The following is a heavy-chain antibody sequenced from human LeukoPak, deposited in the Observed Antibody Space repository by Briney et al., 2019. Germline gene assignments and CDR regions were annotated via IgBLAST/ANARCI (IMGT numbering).Heavy chain of an antibody. CDR2: IYYSGTT. Sequence: SETLSLTCTVSGVSISSSSYNWGWIRQPPGKGLEWIASIYYSGTTSNNPSLKSRVTISVDTSKNQFSLRLSSVTAADTAVYYCARRLIGFDYWGQGTLVTVSS. J-gene: IGHJ4*02. CDR1: GVSISSSSYN. D-gene: IGHD3-16*01. V-gene: IGHV4-39*07. CDR3: ARRLIGFDY.